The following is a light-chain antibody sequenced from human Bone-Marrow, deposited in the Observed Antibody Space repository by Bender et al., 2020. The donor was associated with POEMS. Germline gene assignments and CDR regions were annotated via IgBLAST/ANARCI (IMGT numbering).Light chain of an antibody. CDR2: DVN. CDR3: CSYAGSSTVI. CDR1: SSDVGAHNY. V-gene: IGLV2-23*02. J-gene: IGLJ2*01. Sequence: QSALTQPASVSGPPGLSITISCTGTSSDVGAHNYVSWYQQHPGRAPKLMIYDVNERPSGVSNRFSGSKSGNTASLTIFGLQADDEADYYCCSYAGSSTVIFGGGTRLTVL.